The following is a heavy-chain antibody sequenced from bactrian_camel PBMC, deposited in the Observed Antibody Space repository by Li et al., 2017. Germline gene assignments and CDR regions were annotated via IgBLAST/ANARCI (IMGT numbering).Heavy chain of an antibody. V-gene: IGHV3S31*01. D-gene: IGHD1*01. Sequence: VQLVESGGGSVEAGGSLTLTCVASGFSFSSYALSWVRQAPGKGLEWVSAINSGGGSAYYADSVKGRFTISRDSAKNTLYLQVNSLKTEDTAMYYCAKEGEREAGYNEYGAGFDYWGQGTQVTVS. CDR2: INSGGGSA. CDR1: GFSFSSYA. J-gene: IGHJ6*01. CDR3: AKEGEREAGYNEYGAGFDY.